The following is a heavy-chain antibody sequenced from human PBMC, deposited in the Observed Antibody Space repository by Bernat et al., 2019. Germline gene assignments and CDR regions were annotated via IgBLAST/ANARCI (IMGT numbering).Heavy chain of an antibody. CDR2: ISYDGSKK. Sequence: QVQLVESGGGVVQPGRSLRLSCAASGFTFSSYGMNWVRQAPGKGLEWVAVISYDGSKKYYADSVKGRSTISRDNSKNTLYLQMNSLRAEDTAVYYCARLPVAARPYYYYYGMDVWGQGTTVTVSS. CDR1: GFTFSSYG. CDR3: ARLPVAARPYYYYYGMDV. V-gene: IGHV3-30*03. D-gene: IGHD6-6*01. J-gene: IGHJ6*02.